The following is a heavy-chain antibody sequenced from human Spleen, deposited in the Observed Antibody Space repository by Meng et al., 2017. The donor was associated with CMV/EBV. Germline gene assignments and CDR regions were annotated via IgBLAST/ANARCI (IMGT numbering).Heavy chain of an antibody. J-gene: IGHJ4*02. CDR3: ARSADFWNGLYIRGASFYFDI. V-gene: IGHV4-30-4*01. Sequence: QVQLQESGPGLVKPSQTLSLTCTVSGASVSRDDYYWSWIRQSPGKGLEWIGYIYYSGTTYYNPSLKSRVAISLDTPKNQFSLKLSSVTAADTAVYYCARSADFWNGLYIRGASFYFDIWGQGTLVTVSS. CDR1: GASVSRDDYY. CDR2: IYYSGTT. D-gene: IGHD3-3*01.